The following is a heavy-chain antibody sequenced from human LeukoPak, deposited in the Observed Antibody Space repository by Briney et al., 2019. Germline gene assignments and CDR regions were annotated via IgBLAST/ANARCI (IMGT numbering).Heavy chain of an antibody. Sequence: GGPLRLSCAASGFTFSGYAMSWVRQAPGKGLEWVSAISGRSGDTYYAASVKGRFTISRDNSKNTLYLQMNTLRAEDTAVYYCAPYEGIGARGGQGTLVTVSS. V-gene: IGHV3-23*01. CDR1: GFTFSGYA. D-gene: IGHD3-10*01. CDR2: ISGRSGDT. CDR3: APYEGIGAR. J-gene: IGHJ4*02.